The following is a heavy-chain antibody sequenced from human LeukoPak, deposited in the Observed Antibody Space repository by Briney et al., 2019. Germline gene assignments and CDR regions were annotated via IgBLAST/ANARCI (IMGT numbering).Heavy chain of an antibody. CDR1: GGSISSSY. D-gene: IGHD4-23*01. CDR2: IYYTGST. J-gene: IGHJ4*02. V-gene: IGHV4-59*08. Sequence: SETLSHTRTVSGGSISSSYWSWIRQPPGKKLEWIAYIYYTGSTNYNPSLKSRATISVDTSKNHFSLELSSVTAADTAVYFCARHRNDYGGNSFGDWGQGTPVTVSS. CDR3: ARHRNDYGGNSFGD.